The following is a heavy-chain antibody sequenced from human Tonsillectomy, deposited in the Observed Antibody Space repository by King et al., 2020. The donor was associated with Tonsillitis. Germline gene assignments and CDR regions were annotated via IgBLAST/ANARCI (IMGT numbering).Heavy chain of an antibody. CDR2: ISGSGGST. J-gene: IGHJ3*02. Sequence: VQLVESGGGLVQPGGSLRLSCAASGFPFNNYAMSWVRQPPGKGLEWVSAISGSGGSTYYADSVKGRFTISRDDSKNTQYLQMNSLRVEDTAVYYCAKELGDEVGDGFDIWGKGTMVTVSS. CDR1: GFPFNNYA. D-gene: IGHD1-26*01. V-gene: IGHV3-23*04. CDR3: AKELGDEVGDGFDI.